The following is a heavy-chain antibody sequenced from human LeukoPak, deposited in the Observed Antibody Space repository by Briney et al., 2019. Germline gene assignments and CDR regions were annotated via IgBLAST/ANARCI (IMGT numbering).Heavy chain of an antibody. CDR2: INPNSGGT. Sequence: ASVKVSCKASGYTFTGYYMHWVRQAPGQGLEWIGWINPNSGGTNYAQKFQGRVTMTRDTSISTAYMELSRLRSDDTAVYYCAREGSSSWYYFDYWGQGTLVTVSS. D-gene: IGHD6-13*01. CDR3: AREGSSSWYYFDY. CDR1: GYTFTGYY. J-gene: IGHJ4*02. V-gene: IGHV1-2*02.